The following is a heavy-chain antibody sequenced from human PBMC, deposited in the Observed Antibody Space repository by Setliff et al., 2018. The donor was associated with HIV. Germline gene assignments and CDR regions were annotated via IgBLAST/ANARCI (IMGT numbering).Heavy chain of an antibody. J-gene: IGHJ3*02. V-gene: IGHV4-61*09. CDR2: IYTSGST. CDR3: ATFSPRDAFDI. CDR1: GGSISSGGYY. D-gene: IGHD3-16*01. Sequence: SETLSLTFPVSGGSISSGGYYWSWIRQPAGKGLEWIGHIYTSGSTKYNPSLKGRVTISVDTSKNQFSLNLSSVTAADTAFYYCATFSPRDAFDIWGQGTMVTVSS.